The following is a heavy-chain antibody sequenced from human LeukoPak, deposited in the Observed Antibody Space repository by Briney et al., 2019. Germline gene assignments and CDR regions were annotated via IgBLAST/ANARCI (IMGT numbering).Heavy chain of an antibody. CDR2: ISSSSSYI. CDR1: GFIFSNYG. Sequence: KTGGSLRLSCAASGFIFSNYGMHWVRQAPGKGLEWVSSISSSSSYIYYADSVKGRFTISRDNAKNSLYLQMNSLRAEDTAVYYCASGDTAMVLHYYMDVWGKGTTVTISS. V-gene: IGHV3-21*01. J-gene: IGHJ6*03. CDR3: ASGDTAMVLHYYMDV. D-gene: IGHD5-18*01.